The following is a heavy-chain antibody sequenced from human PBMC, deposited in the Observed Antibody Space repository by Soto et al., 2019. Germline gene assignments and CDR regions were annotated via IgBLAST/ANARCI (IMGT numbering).Heavy chain of an antibody. CDR3: AAYQWLGLLDY. J-gene: IGHJ4*02. CDR1: GGSISSYY. Sequence: QVQLQESGPGLVKPSETLSLTCTVSGGSISSYYWSWIRQPPGKGLEWIGYIYYSGSTNYNPSLKSRVTISVDTSKNQFSLKLSSVTDADTAVYYCAAYQWLGLLDYWGQGTLVTVSS. D-gene: IGHD6-19*01. CDR2: IYYSGST. V-gene: IGHV4-59*01.